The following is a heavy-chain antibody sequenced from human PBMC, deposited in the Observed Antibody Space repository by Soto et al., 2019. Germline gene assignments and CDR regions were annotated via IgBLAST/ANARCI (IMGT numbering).Heavy chain of an antibody. D-gene: IGHD3-3*01. CDR3: ARGVSGLFGVGYAMDV. CDR2: MSAKTGNT. Sequence: GSVKVSCKPSGYSFTRFGITWVRQVPGQGLAWMGWMSAKTGNTGYAQNFQGRVAMTTDPSTSTAYMELRDLRSDDTDVYYCARGVSGLFGVGYAMDVWGQGTAVTVSS. V-gene: IGHV1-18*01. CDR1: GYSFTRFG. J-gene: IGHJ6*02.